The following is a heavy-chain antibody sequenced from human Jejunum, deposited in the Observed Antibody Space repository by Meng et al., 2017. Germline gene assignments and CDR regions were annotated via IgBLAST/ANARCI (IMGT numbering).Heavy chain of an antibody. CDR2: ISTSGDAI. CDR3: ARGRYRSGL. V-gene: IGHV3-11*01. D-gene: IGHD6-19*01. J-gene: IGHJ4*02. Sequence: GGSLRLSCAASGFSFSYYYMTWIRQAPGKGLEWVSYISTSGDAIYYADSVKGRFTVSRDNTQNSLYLQMNSLRAEDTAVYYCARGRYRSGLWGQGTLVTVS. CDR1: GFSFSYYY.